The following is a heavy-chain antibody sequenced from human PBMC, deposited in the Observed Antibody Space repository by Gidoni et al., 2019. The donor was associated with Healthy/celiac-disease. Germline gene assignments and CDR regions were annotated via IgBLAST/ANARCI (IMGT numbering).Heavy chain of an antibody. Sequence: QVQLQQWGAGLLKPSETLSLTCAVYGGSFSGYYWSWIRQPPGKGLEWIGESNHSGSTTYNPSLKSRVTISVDTSKNQFSLKLSSVTAADTAVYYCARIVRYSYGLADWGQGTLVTVSS. V-gene: IGHV4-34*01. D-gene: IGHD5-18*01. J-gene: IGHJ4*02. CDR3: ARIVRYSYGLAD. CDR1: GGSFSGYY. CDR2: SNHSGST.